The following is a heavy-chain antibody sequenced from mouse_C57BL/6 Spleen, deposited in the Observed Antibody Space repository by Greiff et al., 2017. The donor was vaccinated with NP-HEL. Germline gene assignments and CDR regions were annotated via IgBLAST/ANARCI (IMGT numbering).Heavy chain of an antibody. CDR2: IYPRDGSP. Sequence: QVQLQQSDAELVKPGASVKISCKVSGYTFTDHTIHWMKQRPEQGLDWIGYIYPRDGSPKYNEKFKGKATLTAAKSSSTAYMQLNSLTSEDSAFYFCARSGYYGRSYVGWYFDVWGTGTTVTVAS. J-gene: IGHJ1*03. V-gene: IGHV1-78*01. CDR3: ARSGYYGRSYVGWYFDV. D-gene: IGHD1-1*01. CDR1: GYTFTDHT.